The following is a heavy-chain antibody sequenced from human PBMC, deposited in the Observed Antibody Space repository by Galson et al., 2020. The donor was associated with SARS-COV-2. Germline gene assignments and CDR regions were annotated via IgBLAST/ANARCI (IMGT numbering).Heavy chain of an antibody. Sequence: GESLKISCAASGFTVSSNYMSWVRQAPGKGLEWVSVIYSGGSTYYADSVKGRFTISRDNSKNTLYLQMNSLRAEDTAVYYCARGSEAMPDYWGQGTLVTVSS. V-gene: IGHV3-53*01. D-gene: IGHD2-2*01. CDR1: GFTVSSNY. CDR2: IYSGGST. CDR3: ARGSEAMPDY. J-gene: IGHJ4*02.